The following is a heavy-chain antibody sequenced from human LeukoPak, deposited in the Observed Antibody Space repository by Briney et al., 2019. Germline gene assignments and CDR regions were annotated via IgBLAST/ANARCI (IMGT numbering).Heavy chain of an antibody. J-gene: IGHJ4*02. D-gene: IGHD2-15*01. CDR3: AKPNRYCSGGSCYLS. CDR1: GFTFSSYA. V-gene: IGHV3-23*01. Sequence: GGSLRLSCAASGFTFSSYAMSWVRQAQGKGLEWVSAISGSGGSTYYADSVKGRFTISRDNSKNTLYLQMNSLRAEDTAVYYCAKPNRYCSGGSCYLSWGQGTLVTVSS. CDR2: ISGSGGST.